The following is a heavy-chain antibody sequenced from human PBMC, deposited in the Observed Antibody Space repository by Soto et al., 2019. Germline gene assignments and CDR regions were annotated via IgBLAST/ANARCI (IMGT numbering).Heavy chain of an antibody. V-gene: IGHV3-21*01. CDR1: GFTFSSYA. CDR3: ARDPAAGYNWFEP. D-gene: IGHD6-13*01. J-gene: IGHJ5*02. CDR2: ISSSGSNI. Sequence: GGSLRLSCAASGFTFSSYAMSWVRQAPGKGLEWVSSISSSGSNIYYADSVKGRFTISRDNAKNSLYLQMNSLRAEDTAVYYCARDPAAGYNWFEPWGQGTLVTVSS.